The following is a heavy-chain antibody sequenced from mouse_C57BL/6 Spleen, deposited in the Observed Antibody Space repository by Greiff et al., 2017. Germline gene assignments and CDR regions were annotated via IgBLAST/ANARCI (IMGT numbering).Heavy chain of an antibody. CDR1: GFTFSRYT. CDR2: SSGGGGNT. J-gene: IGHJ3*01. Sequence: EVMLVESGGGLVQPGGSLKLSLAASGFTFSRYTMSWVRQTPENRLEWVAKSSGGGGNTYYPDSVKGRFTISRDNAKNTLYLQMSSMRSEETALYYCARHGDGYTFAYWGKGTLVTVSA. D-gene: IGHD2-3*01. V-gene: IGHV5-9*01. CDR3: ARHGDGYTFAY.